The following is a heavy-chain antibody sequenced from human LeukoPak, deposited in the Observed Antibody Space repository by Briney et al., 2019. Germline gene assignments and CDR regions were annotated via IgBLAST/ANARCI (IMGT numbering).Heavy chain of an antibody. V-gene: IGHV1-18*01. Sequence: ASVKVSCKASGYTFSSYGITWVRQAPGQGLEWMGGISTYNGNTNYAPKLQGRVTMTTDTSTSTAYMELRSLRSDDTAVYYCAKDQYYDSKGWFDAWGQGTLVTVSS. D-gene: IGHD3-22*01. CDR2: ISTYNGNT. CDR3: AKDQYYDSKGWFDA. CDR1: GYTFSSYG. J-gene: IGHJ5*02.